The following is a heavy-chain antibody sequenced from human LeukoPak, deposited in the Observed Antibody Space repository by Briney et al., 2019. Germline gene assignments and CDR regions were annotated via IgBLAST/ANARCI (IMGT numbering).Heavy chain of an antibody. CDR1: GYTFTCYY. V-gene: IGHV1-2*02. CDR3: ARQGRGGIAANWFDP. J-gene: IGHJ5*02. Sequence: GASVKVSCKASGYTFTCYYMHWVRQAPGQGLEWMGWINPNSGGTNYAQKFQGRVTMTRDTSISTAYMELSRLRSDDTAVYYCARQGRGGIAANWFDPWGQGTLVTVSS. D-gene: IGHD6-25*01. CDR2: INPNSGGT.